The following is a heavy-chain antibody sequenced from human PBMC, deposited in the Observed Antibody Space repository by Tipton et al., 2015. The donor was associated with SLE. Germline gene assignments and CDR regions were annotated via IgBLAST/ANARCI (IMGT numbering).Heavy chain of an antibody. CDR1: GGSFSGYY. Sequence: GLVKPSETLSLTCAVYGGSFSGYYWSWIRQPPGKGLEWIGEINHSGSTNYNPSLKSRVTISVDTSKNQFSLKLSSVTAADTAVYYCARGKVESVGYYFDYWGQGTLVTVSS. CDR2: INHSGST. D-gene: IGHD1-1*01. J-gene: IGHJ4*02. V-gene: IGHV4-34*01. CDR3: ARGKVESVGYYFDY.